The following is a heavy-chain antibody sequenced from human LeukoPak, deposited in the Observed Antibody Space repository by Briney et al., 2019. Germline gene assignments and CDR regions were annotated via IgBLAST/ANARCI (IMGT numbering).Heavy chain of an antibody. CDR1: GDTFIPYT. D-gene: IGHD2-15*01. V-gene: IGHV1-69*04. J-gene: IGHJ4*02. CDR3: ARDHCSPGTCLGGH. CDR2: IIPRLDVA. Sequence: SVKVSCKASGDTFIPYTFSWVRQAPGQGLEWIGRIIPRLDVANYAQRFQGRVTLSVDRDTATTYMEVTSLRSEDTAIYYCARDHCSPGTCLGGHWGQGTLVTVSS.